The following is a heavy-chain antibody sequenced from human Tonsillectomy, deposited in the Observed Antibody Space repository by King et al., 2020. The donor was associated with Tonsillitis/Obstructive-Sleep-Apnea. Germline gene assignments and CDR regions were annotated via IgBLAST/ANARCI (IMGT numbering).Heavy chain of an antibody. D-gene: IGHD6-19*01. CDR3: ARGTDYIPVAGD. Sequence: QLVQSGAEVKKPGASVKVSCKASGYTFTGYYMHWVRQAPGQGLEWMGRINPNSGGTNYAQKFQGRVTMARDTSISTAYMEVTRLRSDDTAVYYCARGTDYIPVAGDWGQGTLVTVSS. CDR1: GYTFTGYY. J-gene: IGHJ4*02. V-gene: IGHV1-2*06. CDR2: INPNSGGT.